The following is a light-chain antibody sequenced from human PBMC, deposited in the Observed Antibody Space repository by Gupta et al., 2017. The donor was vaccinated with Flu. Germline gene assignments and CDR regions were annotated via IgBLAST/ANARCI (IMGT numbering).Light chain of an antibody. CDR3: QQSYSTPFT. CDR2: AAS. V-gene: IGKV1-39*01. CDR1: QSISSY. Sequence: DTQMTQSPSSLSASVGDRVTITCRASQSISSYLNWYQQKPGKAPKLLIYAASSLQSGVPSRFSGSGSGTDFTLTISSPQPEDFATYYCQQSYSTPFTFGPGTKVDIK. J-gene: IGKJ3*01.